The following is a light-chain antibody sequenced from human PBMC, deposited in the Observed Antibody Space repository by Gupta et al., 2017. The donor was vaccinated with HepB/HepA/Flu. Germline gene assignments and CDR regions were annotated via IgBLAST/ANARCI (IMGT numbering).Light chain of an antibody. CDR1: QSVSSN. CDR3: QQYNNWLRT. J-gene: IGKJ1*01. Sequence: EIVMTQSPATLAVSPGERATLSCSASQSVSSNLAWYQQKPGQPPRLLIYGASTRATGIPARFSGSGSGTEFTLTISSLQSEDFAVYYCQQYNNWLRTFGQGTKVEIK. CDR2: GAS. V-gene: IGKV3-15*01.